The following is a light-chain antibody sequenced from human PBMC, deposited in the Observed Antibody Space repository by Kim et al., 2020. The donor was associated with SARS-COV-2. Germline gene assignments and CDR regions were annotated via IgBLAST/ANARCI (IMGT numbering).Light chain of an antibody. J-gene: IGLJ2*01. CDR3: QAWDSSTVV. CDR1: KLGDKY. V-gene: IGLV3-1*01. Sequence: VSPGQTASITCSGDKLGDKYACWYQQKPGRSPVLVIYQDSKRPSGIPERFSGSNSGNTATLTISGTQAMDEADYYCQAWDSSTVVFGGGTQLTVL. CDR2: QDS.